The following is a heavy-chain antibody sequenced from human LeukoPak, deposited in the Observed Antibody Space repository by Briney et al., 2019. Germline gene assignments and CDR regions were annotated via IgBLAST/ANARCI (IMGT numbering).Heavy chain of an antibody. CDR2: IDIPGNT. J-gene: IGHJ5*02. V-gene: IGHV3-13*01. CDR3: ARAVAGTHWFDP. CDR1: GFTLSNYD. D-gene: IGHD6-19*01. Sequence: GGSLRLSCAASGFTLSNYDMHWVRQATGKGLEWVSGIDIPGNTYYPDSVKGRFTMSRERAENSLYLQMNSLRAGDTAVYYCARAVAGTHWFDPWGQGTLVIVSS.